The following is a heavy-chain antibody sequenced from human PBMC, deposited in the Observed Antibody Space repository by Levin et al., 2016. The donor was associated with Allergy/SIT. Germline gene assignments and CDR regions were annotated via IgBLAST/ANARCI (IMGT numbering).Heavy chain of an antibody. CDR2: INPNSGGT. Sequence: ASVKVSCKASGYTFTGYYMHWVRQAPGQGLEWMGWINPNSGGTNYAQKFQGRVTMTRDTSISTAYMELSRLRSDDTAVYYCARVRNMDLKGENWYFDLWGRGTLVTVSS. J-gene: IGHJ2*01. D-gene: IGHD2/OR15-2a*01. V-gene: IGHV1-2*02. CDR1: GYTFTGYY. CDR3: ARVRNMDLKGENWYFDL.